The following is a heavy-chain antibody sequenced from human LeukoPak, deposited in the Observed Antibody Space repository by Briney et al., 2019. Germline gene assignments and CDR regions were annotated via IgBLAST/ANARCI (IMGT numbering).Heavy chain of an antibody. Sequence: SVKVSCKASGGTSNLFSISWVRQAPGQGLEWMGGIIPLVGTTKYAQKFQGRVTITTDESTSTAYMELSSLRSEDTAVYYCARDLEEATVTTPGNYYYYMDVWGKGTTVTVSS. D-gene: IGHD4-11*01. CDR2: IIPLVGTT. CDR1: GGTSNLFS. CDR3: ARDLEEATVTTPGNYYYYMDV. J-gene: IGHJ6*03. V-gene: IGHV1-69*05.